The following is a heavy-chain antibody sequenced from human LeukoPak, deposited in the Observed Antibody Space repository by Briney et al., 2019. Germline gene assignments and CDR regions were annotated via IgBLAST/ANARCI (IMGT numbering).Heavy chain of an antibody. CDR3: AKAAAVIAVASDY. CDR2: IPYDGSNK. V-gene: IGHV3-30*18. J-gene: IGHJ4*02. D-gene: IGHD6-19*01. Sequence: QPGGSLRLSCAASGFTFSSYGMHWVRQAPGKGLEWVAVIPYDGSNKYYADSVKGRFTISRDNSKNTLYLQMNSLRAEDTAVYYCAKAAAVIAVASDYWGQGTLVTVSS. CDR1: GFTFSSYG.